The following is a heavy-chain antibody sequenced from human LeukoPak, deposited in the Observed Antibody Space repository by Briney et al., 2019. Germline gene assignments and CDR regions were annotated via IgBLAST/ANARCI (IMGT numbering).Heavy chain of an antibody. Sequence: GGSVKVSCKVSGYTLTELSMHWVRQAPGKGLEWMGGFDPEDGETIYAQKFQGRVTMTEDTSTDTAYMELCSLRSEDTAVYYCTRGGLQDFDYYGMDVWGQGTTVTVSS. CDR3: TRGGLQDFDYYGMDV. CDR2: FDPEDGET. D-gene: IGHD3-16*01. J-gene: IGHJ6*02. CDR1: GYTLTELS. V-gene: IGHV1-24*01.